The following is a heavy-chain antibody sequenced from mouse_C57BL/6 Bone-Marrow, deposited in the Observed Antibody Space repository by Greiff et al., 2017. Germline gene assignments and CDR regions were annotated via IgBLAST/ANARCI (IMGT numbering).Heavy chain of an antibody. Sequence: QVQLQQSGAELARPGASVNMSCKASGYTFTSYTMHWVKQRPGQGLEWIGYINPSSGYTKYNQKFKDKATLTADKSSSTAYMQLSSLTSEDSAVYYCARLVIYYYGSSWGDFDYWGQGTTLTVSS. J-gene: IGHJ2*01. CDR2: INPSSGYT. V-gene: IGHV1-4*01. CDR1: GYTFTSYT. D-gene: IGHD1-1*01. CDR3: ARLVIYYYGSSWGDFDY.